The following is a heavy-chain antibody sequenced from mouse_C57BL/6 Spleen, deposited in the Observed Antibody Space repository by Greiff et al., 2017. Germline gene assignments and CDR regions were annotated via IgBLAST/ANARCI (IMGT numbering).Heavy chain of an antibody. V-gene: IGHV1-22*01. Sequence: VQLKESGPELVKPGASVKMSCKASGYTFTDYNMHWVKQSHGKSLEWIGYINPNNGGTSYNQKFKGKATLTVNKSSSTAYMELRSLTSEDSAVYYCARGEYEREGFAYWGQGTLVTVSA. CDR2: INPNNGGT. J-gene: IGHJ3*01. CDR3: ARGEYEREGFAY. CDR1: GYTFTDYN. D-gene: IGHD2-10*02.